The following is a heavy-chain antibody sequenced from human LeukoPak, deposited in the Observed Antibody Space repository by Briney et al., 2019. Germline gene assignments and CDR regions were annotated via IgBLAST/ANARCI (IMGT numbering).Heavy chain of an antibody. D-gene: IGHD1-1*01. CDR1: GYTFTSYD. J-gene: IGHJ4*02. Sequence: GTSVNVSCTASGYTFTSYDINWVRQATGQGLEWMGWMNPYSGNTGFAQKFQGRVTMTRNTSISTAYMELSSLRSEDTAIYYCARTTTLPDYWGQGTLVTVSS. CDR3: ARTTTLPDY. CDR2: MNPYSGNT. V-gene: IGHV1-8*01.